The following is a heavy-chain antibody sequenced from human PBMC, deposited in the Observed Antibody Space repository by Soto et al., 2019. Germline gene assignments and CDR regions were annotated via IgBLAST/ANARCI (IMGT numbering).Heavy chain of an antibody. V-gene: IGHV3-74*01. J-gene: IGHJ4*02. Sequence: PGGSLRLSCAASGFTFSSYRMHWVRQAPGKGLVWVSRIYSDGITTSYADSVKGRFTVSRDNAKNTLFLQMNSLRAEDTAVYYCARDYGSSGYEWRFDYWGQGALVTVS. CDR3: ARDYGSSGYEWRFDY. CDR2: IYSDGITT. D-gene: IGHD5-12*01. CDR1: GFTFSSYR.